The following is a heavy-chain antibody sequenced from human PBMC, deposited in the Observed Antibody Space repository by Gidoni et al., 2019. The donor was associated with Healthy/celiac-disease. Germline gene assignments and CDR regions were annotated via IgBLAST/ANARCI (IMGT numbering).Heavy chain of an antibody. CDR3: AGQMGGSYRYTFDY. Sequence: QVQLVQSGAEVKKHGASVKVSCKASGYTFNSYGISRVRQAPGQGLEWMGWIRAYNGNTNYAQKLQGRVTMTTDTSTSTAYMELRSLRSDDTAVYYCAGQMGGSYRYTFDYWGQGTLVTVSS. V-gene: IGHV1-18*04. J-gene: IGHJ4*02. CDR2: IRAYNGNT. CDR1: GYTFNSYG. D-gene: IGHD3-16*02.